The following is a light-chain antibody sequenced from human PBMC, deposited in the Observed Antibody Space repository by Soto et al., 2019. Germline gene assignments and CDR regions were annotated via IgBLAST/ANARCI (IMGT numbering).Light chain of an antibody. CDR3: QQRSNWPCT. J-gene: IGKJ4*01. Sequence: EIVLTQSPATLSLSPGERATLSCRASQSVSSYLAWYQQKPGQAPRLLIFDASNMATGIPARFSGSGSGTDFTLTISSLEPEDFAFYYCQQRSNWPCTFGGGTKVEIK. CDR2: DAS. CDR1: QSVSSY. V-gene: IGKV3-11*01.